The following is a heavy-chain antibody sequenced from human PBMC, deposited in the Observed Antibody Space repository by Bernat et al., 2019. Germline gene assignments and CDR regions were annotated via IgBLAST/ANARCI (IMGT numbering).Heavy chain of an antibody. CDR1: GYSISSGYY. CDR3: ASRVRTVTTWGY. V-gene: IGHV4-38-2*01. J-gene: IGHJ4*02. D-gene: IGHD4-17*01. Sequence: QVQLQESGPGLVKPSETLSLTCAVSGYSISSGYYWGWIRQPPGKGLEWIGSIYHSGSTNYNPSLKSRVTISVDKSKNQFSLKLSSVTAADTAVYYCASRVRTVTTWGYWGQGTLVTVSS. CDR2: IYHSGST.